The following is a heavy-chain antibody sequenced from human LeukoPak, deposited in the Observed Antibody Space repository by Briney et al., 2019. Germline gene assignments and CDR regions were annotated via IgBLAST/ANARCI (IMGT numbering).Heavy chain of an antibody. Sequence: SETLSLTCAVYGGSFSGYYWSWIRQPPGKGLEWIGEINHSGSTNYNPSLKSRVTISVDTSKNQFSLKLGSVTAADTAVYYCARGGGSSWYGWFDPWGQGTLVTVSS. CDR2: INHSGST. J-gene: IGHJ5*02. CDR3: ARGGGSSWYGWFDP. V-gene: IGHV4-34*01. D-gene: IGHD6-13*01. CDR1: GGSFSGYY.